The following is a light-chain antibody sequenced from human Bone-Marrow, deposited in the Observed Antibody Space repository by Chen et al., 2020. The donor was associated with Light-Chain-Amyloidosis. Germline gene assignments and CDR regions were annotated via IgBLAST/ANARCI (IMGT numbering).Light chain of an antibody. CDR1: QGIASY. CDR2: AAT. J-gene: IGKJ1*01. CDR3: QSYNSAPRA. Sequence: DIQMTQSPYSLSASVGDRVTITCRASQGIASYLAWYQQKPGKVPKLLIYAATTLQSGVPSRFSGSGSGADFTLTISSLQPEDVATSYCQSYNSAPRAFGQGTKVEI. V-gene: IGKV1-27*01.